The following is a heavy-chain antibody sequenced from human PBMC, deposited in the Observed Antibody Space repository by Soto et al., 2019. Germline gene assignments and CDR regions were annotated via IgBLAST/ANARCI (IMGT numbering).Heavy chain of an antibody. CDR3: TRGPRSTSTGTGAF. CDR2: INDDGIST. D-gene: IGHD1-1*01. V-gene: IGHV3-74*01. Sequence: PGGSLRLSCAASGFTFSMYWMHWVRQVPGKGPEWVSRINDDGISTNYADSVKGQFTISRDNAKNTLYLQMNALRVEDTAVYYCTRGPRSTSTGTGAFWGQGTLDTVSS. J-gene: IGHJ4*02. CDR1: GFTFSMYW.